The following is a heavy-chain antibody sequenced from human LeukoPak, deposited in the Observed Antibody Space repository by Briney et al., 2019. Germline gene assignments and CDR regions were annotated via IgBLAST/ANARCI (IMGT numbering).Heavy chain of an antibody. V-gene: IGHV3-53*01. Sequence: PGGSLRLSCAASGFTVSSNYMSWVRPAPGKGLQWVSVIYSGGSTYYGDSVKGRFTISRDNSKNTVNLQMNSLRAEDTAVYYCARGGRDGYNYFDYWGQGTLVTVSS. J-gene: IGHJ4*02. CDR2: IYSGGST. CDR3: ARGGRDGYNYFDY. CDR1: GFTVSSNY. D-gene: IGHD5-24*01.